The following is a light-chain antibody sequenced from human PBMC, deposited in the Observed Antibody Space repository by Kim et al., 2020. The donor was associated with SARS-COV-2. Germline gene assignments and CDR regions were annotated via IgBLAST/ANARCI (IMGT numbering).Light chain of an antibody. CDR1: QDISNY. J-gene: IGKJ1*01. V-gene: IGKV1-27*01. Sequence: ASVGDRVTITCRASQDISNYLAWFQLKPGKAPKLLNYAASALQPGVPSRFSGSGSGTDFTLTVTSLQPEHVATYYCQKCDSAPWTFGQGTKVDIK. CDR2: AAS. CDR3: QKCDSAPWT.